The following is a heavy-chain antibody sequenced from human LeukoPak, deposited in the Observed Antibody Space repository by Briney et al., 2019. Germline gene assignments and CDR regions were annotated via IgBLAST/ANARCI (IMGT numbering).Heavy chain of an antibody. CDR2: INHSGST. V-gene: IGHV4-34*01. CDR3: ARGVVTARGGRFDY. D-gene: IGHD2-21*02. Sequence: KPSETLSLTCAVYGGSFSVYYCSWIRQPPGKGLELIGEINHSGSTNYNPSLKSRVTISVDTSKNQFSLKLSSVTAADTAVYYCARGVVTARGGRFDYWGQGTLVTVSS. CDR1: GGSFSVYY. J-gene: IGHJ4*02.